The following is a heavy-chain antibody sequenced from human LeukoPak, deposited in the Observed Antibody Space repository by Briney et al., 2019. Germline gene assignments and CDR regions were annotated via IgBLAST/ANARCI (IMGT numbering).Heavy chain of an antibody. Sequence: SETLSLTCAVSGDSFSSHYWTWIRQSPGTGLEWIGYISHIGRTNYNPSLKSRVTISIDTSKNQCSLKLRSVTAADTAVYYCARDLVTATKGFDIWGQGTMVSVSS. CDR3: ARDLVTATKGFDI. CDR2: ISHIGRT. J-gene: IGHJ3*02. D-gene: IGHD4-17*01. CDR1: GDSFSSHY. V-gene: IGHV4-59*11.